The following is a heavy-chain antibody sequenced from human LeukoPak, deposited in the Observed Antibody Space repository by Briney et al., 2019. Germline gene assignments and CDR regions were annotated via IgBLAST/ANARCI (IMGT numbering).Heavy chain of an antibody. CDR1: GFTFSSYG. D-gene: IGHD3-22*01. CDR2: ISGSGGST. V-gene: IGHV3-23*01. Sequence: GGSLRLSCAASGFTFSSYGMSWVRQAPGKGLEWVSAISGSGGSTYYADSVKGRFTISRDNSKNTLYLQMNSLRAEDTAVYYCARDTISSGYPRGAFDIWGQGTMVTVSS. J-gene: IGHJ3*02. CDR3: ARDTISSGYPRGAFDI.